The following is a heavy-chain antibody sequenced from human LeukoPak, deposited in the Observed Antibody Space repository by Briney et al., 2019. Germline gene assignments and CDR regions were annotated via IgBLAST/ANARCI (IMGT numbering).Heavy chain of an antibody. J-gene: IGHJ4*02. CDR3: PRFEGYDSGSYLYY. D-gene: IGHD3-10*01. Sequence: GGSLRLSCAAPGFTFSSYGMSWVRQAPGKGLEWVSAISGSGGSTYYADSVKGRFTISRDNSKNTLYLQMNSLEAEDTALYHCPRFEGYDSGSYLYYWGQGTLVTVSS. CDR2: ISGSGGST. V-gene: IGHV3-23*01. CDR1: GFTFSSYG.